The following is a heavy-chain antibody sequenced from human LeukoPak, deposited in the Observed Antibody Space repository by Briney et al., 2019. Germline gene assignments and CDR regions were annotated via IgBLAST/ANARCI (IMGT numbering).Heavy chain of an antibody. CDR1: GFTFSSPA. D-gene: IGHD1-26*01. CDR3: AKDSPVATW. Sequence: GGSLRLSCAASGFTFSSPAMSWVRQAPGRGLEWVSSITPSGDGTYYAASVKGRFTISRDNSKNTLYLQMDSLRADDTAKYYCAKDSPVATWWGQGTLVTVSS. J-gene: IGHJ4*02. V-gene: IGHV3-23*01. CDR2: ITPSGDGT.